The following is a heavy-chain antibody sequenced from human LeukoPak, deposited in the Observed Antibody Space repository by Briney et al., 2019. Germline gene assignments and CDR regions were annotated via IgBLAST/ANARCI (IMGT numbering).Heavy chain of an antibody. Sequence: SQTLSLTCAISWDSISSNSAAWNRIRQSPSRGLEWLGRTYYRSKWYNAYTLSVRSRITINPDTSKNQFSLQLNSVTPEDAAVYFCARSSGWLDYWGQGTLLTVSS. J-gene: IGHJ4*02. CDR2: TYYRSKWYN. V-gene: IGHV6-1*01. D-gene: IGHD6-19*01. CDR1: WDSISSNSAA. CDR3: ARSSGWLDY.